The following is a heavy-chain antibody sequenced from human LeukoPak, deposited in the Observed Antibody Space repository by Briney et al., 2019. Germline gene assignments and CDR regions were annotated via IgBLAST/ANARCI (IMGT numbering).Heavy chain of an antibody. CDR2: ISAYNGNT. J-gene: IGHJ4*02. V-gene: IGHV1-18*01. CDR3: ARRGTYYDILTGYYSYDY. CDR1: GYTFTSYG. Sequence: ASVKVSCKASGYTFTSYGISWVRQAPGQGLEWMGWISAYNGNTNYAQKLQGRVTMTTDTSTSTAYMELRSLRSDDTAVYYCARRGTYYDILTGYYSYDYWGQGTLVTVSS. D-gene: IGHD3-9*01.